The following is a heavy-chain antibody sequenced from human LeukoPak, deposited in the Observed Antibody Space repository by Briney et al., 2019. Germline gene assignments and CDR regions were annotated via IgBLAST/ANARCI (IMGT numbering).Heavy chain of an antibody. Sequence: GGSLRLSCAASGFTFSKYGMYWVRQAPGKGLEWVAFIRNDGRNKYYTDSVKGRFTISRDNSKNTLYLQMNSLRAEDTAVYYCARDLSYDYVWGSSPDYWGQGTLVTVST. J-gene: IGHJ4*02. CDR2: IRNDGRNK. D-gene: IGHD3-16*01. V-gene: IGHV3-30*02. CDR3: ARDLSYDYVWGSSPDY. CDR1: GFTFSKYG.